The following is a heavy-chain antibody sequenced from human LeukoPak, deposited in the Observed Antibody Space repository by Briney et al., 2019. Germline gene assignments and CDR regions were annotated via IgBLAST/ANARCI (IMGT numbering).Heavy chain of an antibody. V-gene: IGHV3-64D*09. Sequence: GGSLSLSCLASGFTFSNFAMHWVRQGPGKGLEYVSGISRTGGGTYYADSVQGRFTISRDNSKNTLYLQMSSLRPEDTAVYYCVYQVMGAVEWGQAPLVTVSS. J-gene: IGHJ1*01. CDR1: GFTFSNFA. CDR3: VYQVMGAVE. D-gene: IGHD1-26*01. CDR2: ISRTGGGT.